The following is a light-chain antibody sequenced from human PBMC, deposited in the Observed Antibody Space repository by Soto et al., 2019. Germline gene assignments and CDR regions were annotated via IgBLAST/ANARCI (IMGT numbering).Light chain of an antibody. CDR1: SSNIGAGYD. J-gene: IGLJ3*02. Sequence: QSVLTQPPSVSGAPGQRVTISCTESSSNIGAGYDVHWYQQLPGTAPKLLIYGNSTRPSGVPDRFSGSKSGTSASLAITGLQAEDEADYYCQSYDSSLSAGVFGGGTKITVL. V-gene: IGLV1-40*01. CDR3: QSYDSSLSAGV. CDR2: GNS.